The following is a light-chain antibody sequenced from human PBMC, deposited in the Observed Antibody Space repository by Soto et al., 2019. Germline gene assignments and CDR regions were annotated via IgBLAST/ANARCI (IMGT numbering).Light chain of an antibody. V-gene: IGKV1-39*01. Sequence: DIQMTQSPSSLSAFVGDRVTITCRASQSISNSLNWYQQKPGKAPRLLISTISSLQSGVPSCFTGSGSGTDITLTISSLQPDDFATYYCQQTHSTPLTCGGGTKVEV. CDR2: TIS. CDR3: QQTHSTPLT. CDR1: QSISNS. J-gene: IGKJ4*01.